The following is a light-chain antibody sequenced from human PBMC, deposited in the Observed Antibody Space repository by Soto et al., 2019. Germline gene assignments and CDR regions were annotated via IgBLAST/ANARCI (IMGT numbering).Light chain of an antibody. CDR3: QQYNSYS. CDR1: QSISSW. V-gene: IGKV1-5*01. CDR2: HAS. J-gene: IGKJ1*01. Sequence: DIQMTQSPSTLPASVGDRVTITCRASQSISSWLAWYQQKPGTAPKLLIYHASTLESGVPSRFSGSGSGTEFTLTISSLQPDDFETYYCQQYNSYSFGQGTKVDIK.